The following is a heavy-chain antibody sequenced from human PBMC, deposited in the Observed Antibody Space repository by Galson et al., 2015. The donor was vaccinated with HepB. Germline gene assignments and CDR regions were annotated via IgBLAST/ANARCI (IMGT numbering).Heavy chain of an antibody. CDR2: ISSSSSTI. V-gene: IGHV3-48*04. CDR1: GFTFSSYS. CDR3: ARDSGSSGWYLPGGYYYYGMDV. J-gene: IGHJ6*02. Sequence: SLRLSCAASGFTFSSYSMNWVRQAPGKGLEWVSYISSSSSTIYYADSVKGRFTISRDNAKNSLYLQMNSLRAEDTAVYYCARDSGSSGWYLPGGYYYYGMDVWGQGTTVTVSS. D-gene: IGHD6-19*01.